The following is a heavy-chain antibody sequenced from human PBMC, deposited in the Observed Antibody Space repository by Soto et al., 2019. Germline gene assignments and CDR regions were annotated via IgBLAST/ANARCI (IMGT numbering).Heavy chain of an antibody. CDR1: GYSFAGYW. CDR3: AKLTGVRGALDGIHV. J-gene: IGHJ3*01. Sequence: GESLKISCKGSGYSFAGYWIGWVRQMPGKGLDWMGVIYPGDSDTRYSPSFHGQVTISADKSISTAYLQWSSLKASDTAMYYCAKLTGVRGALDGIHVWGQAKTVTVSS. D-gene: IGHD3-10*01. V-gene: IGHV5-51*01. CDR2: IYPGDSDT.